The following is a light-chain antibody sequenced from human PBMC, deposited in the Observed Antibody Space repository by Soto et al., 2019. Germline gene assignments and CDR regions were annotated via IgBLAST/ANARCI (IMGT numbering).Light chain of an antibody. CDR2: GNI. CDR3: QSYDSTLSARYV. Sequence: QSVLTQPPTVSGAPGQRVTISCTGSSSNIGAGYDVHWHQQRPGTAPKLLIFGNINRPSGVPDRFSGSKSGTSASLAIPGPQAEDEGDYYRQSYDSTLSARYVFGTGTKVTVL. CDR1: SSNIGAGYD. V-gene: IGLV1-40*01. J-gene: IGLJ1*01.